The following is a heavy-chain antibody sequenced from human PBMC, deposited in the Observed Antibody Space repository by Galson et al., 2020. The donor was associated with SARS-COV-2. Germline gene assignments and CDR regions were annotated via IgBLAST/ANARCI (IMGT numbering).Heavy chain of an antibody. D-gene: IGHD6-6*01. CDR3: ARGPRSVAAQGSFDY. CDR2: IGTAGDT. J-gene: IGHJ4*02. CDR1: GFTFSNYD. Sequence: GGSLRLSCATSGFTFSNYDMHWVRQARGKSLEWVSGIGTAGDTYYPDSVKGRFTISRDEADKSLFLQMNSLRAGDTAVYYCARGPRSVAAQGSFDYWGQGILVTVSS. V-gene: IGHV3-13*04.